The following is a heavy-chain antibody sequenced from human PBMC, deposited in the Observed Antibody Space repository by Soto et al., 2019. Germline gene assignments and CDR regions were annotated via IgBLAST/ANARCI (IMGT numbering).Heavy chain of an antibody. D-gene: IGHD5-18*01. J-gene: IGHJ6*02. Sequence: SETLSLTCAVYGGSFSGYYWSWIRQPPGKGLEWIGEINHSGSTNYNPSLKSRVTISVDTSKNQFSLKLSSVTAADTAVYYCARCPCRIKQLRLRGYYYYYGMDVWGQWTTVT. CDR3: ARCPCRIKQLRLRGYYYYYGMDV. V-gene: IGHV4-34*01. CDR1: GGSFSGYY. CDR2: INHSGST.